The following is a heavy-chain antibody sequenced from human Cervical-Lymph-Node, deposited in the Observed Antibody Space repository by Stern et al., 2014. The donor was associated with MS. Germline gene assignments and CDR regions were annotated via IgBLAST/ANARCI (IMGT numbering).Heavy chain of an antibody. Sequence: QVQLVQSGAEVKKPGSSVDVSCKASGGTFISSYAITWMRQAPGQGLEWMGRILPILGLPNYAQKFQGRVIFTADTSTSTTYMELSSLTSEDTAVYYCARGVVSNRAAATQHNLFDPWGQGTLVTVSS. CDR2: ILPILGLP. CDR3: ARGVVSNRAAATQHNLFDP. CDR1: GGTFISSYA. J-gene: IGHJ5*02. V-gene: IGHV1-69*09. D-gene: IGHD2-15*01.